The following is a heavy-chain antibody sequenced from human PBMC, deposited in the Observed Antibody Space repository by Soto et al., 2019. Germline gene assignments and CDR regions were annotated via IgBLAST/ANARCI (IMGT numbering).Heavy chain of an antibody. CDR2: ISSSGSPI. D-gene: IGHD1-26*01. Sequence: EVQLVESGGGLVQPGGSLRVSCAASGFTLRTDSLNWVRQAPGERLEWISYISSSGSPIYYADSVKGRITVSRENAKNSLSLPMTTLGAEDTAVYYFVRVTSSGSYRSYSYFGMDVWGPGTTVTVSS. J-gene: IGHJ6*02. CDR1: GFTLRTDS. CDR3: VRVTSSGSYRSYSYFGMDV. V-gene: IGHV3-48*01.